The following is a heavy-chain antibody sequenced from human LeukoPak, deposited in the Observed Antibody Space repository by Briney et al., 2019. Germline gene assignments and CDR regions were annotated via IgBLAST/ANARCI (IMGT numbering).Heavy chain of an antibody. Sequence: SETLCLTCTVSGSISSYYWSWIRQPPGQGLEWIGYIYTSGSTNYNPSLNSRVTISVDTSKNQFSLDLSSVNAADTAVYYCARQKCTSTSCLTKNAFDFWGQGTMVTVSS. CDR2: IYTSGST. CDR3: ARQKCTSTSCLTKNAFDF. V-gene: IGHV4-4*09. CDR1: GSISSYY. D-gene: IGHD2-2*01. J-gene: IGHJ3*01.